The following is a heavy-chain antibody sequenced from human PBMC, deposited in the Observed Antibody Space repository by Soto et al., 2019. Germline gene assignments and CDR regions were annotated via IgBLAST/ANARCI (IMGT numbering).Heavy chain of an antibody. D-gene: IGHD3-16*01. J-gene: IGHJ4*02. CDR2: ISYDGSNQ. CDR1: GFVFSTYG. CDR3: AKPRVLGVWYFDN. Sequence: QVQLVESGGGVVQPGRSLRLSCAASGFVFSTYGMHWVRQAPGRGLEWVALISYDGSNQYYADSVKGRFTVSRDDSKNTLYLQMNSLRAEDTAVYYCAKPRVLGVWYFDNWGQGTLVTVSS. V-gene: IGHV3-30*18.